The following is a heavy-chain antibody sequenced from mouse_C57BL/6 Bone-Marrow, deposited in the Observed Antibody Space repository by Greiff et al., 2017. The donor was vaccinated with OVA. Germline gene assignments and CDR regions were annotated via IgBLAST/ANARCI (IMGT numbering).Heavy chain of an antibody. CDR1: GFTFNSYA. CDR2: ISSGGDYI. CDR3: TREHSNYYFDY. D-gene: IGHD2-5*01. Sequence: EVQGVESGEGLVKPGGSLKLSCAASGFTFNSYAMSWVRQTPEKRLEWVAYISSGGDYIYYADTVKGRFTISRDNARNTLYLQMSSLKSEDTAMYYCTREHSNYYFDYWGQGTTLTVSS. J-gene: IGHJ2*01. V-gene: IGHV5-9-1*02.